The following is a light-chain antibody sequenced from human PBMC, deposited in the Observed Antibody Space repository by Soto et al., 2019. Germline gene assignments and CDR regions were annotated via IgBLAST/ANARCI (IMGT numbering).Light chain of an antibody. J-gene: IGLJ1*01. CDR3: CSYAGSYV. V-gene: IGLV2-11*01. Sequence: QSALTQPRSVSGSPGQSVTISCTGTSSDVGGYNYVSWYQQHPGKAPKLMIYDVSKRPSGVPDRFSGSKSGNTASLTISGLQPEDEADYYCCSYAGSYVFGTGTKLTVL. CDR1: SSDVGGYNY. CDR2: DVS.